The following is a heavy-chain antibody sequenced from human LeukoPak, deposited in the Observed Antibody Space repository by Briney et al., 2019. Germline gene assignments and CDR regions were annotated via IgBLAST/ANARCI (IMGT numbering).Heavy chain of an antibody. Sequence: PSETLSLTCTVSGGSISSGSYYWSWIRQPAGKVLEWIARIYTSGTTNYNPSLKSRVTISVDTSKNQFSLKLSSVTAADTAVYYCAGIVGATLGYWGQGTLVTVSS. CDR2: IYTSGTT. D-gene: IGHD1-26*01. V-gene: IGHV4-61*02. CDR1: GGSISSGSYY. CDR3: AGIVGATLGY. J-gene: IGHJ4*02.